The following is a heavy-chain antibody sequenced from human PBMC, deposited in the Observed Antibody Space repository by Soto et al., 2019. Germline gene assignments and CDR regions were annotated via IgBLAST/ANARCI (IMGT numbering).Heavy chain of an antibody. CDR2: ISSSSSYI. D-gene: IGHD6-13*01. CDR3: ARGRGAAGTDSVQYYGMDV. CDR1: GFTFSSYS. J-gene: IGHJ6*02. V-gene: IGHV3-21*01. Sequence: EVQLVESGGGLVQPGGSLRLSCAASGFTFSSYSMNWVRQAPGKGLEWVSSISSSSSYIYYADSVKGRFTISRDNAKNSLYLQTNSLRAEDTAVYYCARGRGAAGTDSVQYYGMDVWGQGTTVTVSS.